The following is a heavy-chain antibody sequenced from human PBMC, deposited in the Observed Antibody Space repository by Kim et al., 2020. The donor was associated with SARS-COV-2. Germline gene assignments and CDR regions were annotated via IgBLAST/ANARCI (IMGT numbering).Heavy chain of an antibody. CDR3: AKGGYSHGEYYFDY. D-gene: IGHD5-18*01. J-gene: IGHJ4*02. V-gene: IGHV3-9*01. CDR1: GFTFDDYA. Sequence: GGSLRLSCAASGFTFDDYAMHWVRQAPGKGLEWVSGIRWNSGSIGYADSVKGRFTISRDNAKNSLYLQMNSLRAEDTALYYCAKGGYSHGEYYFDYWGQGTLVTVSS. CDR2: IRWNSGSI.